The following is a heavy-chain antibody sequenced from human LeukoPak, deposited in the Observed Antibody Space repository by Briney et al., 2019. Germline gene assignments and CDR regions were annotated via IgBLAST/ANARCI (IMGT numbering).Heavy chain of an antibody. CDR3: ARVRAGGFGESYY. CDR1: GGTFSSYA. D-gene: IGHD3-10*01. V-gene: IGHV1-69*05. J-gene: IGHJ4*02. Sequence: ASVKVSCKASGGTFSSYAISWVRQAPGQGLEWMGGIIPIFGTANYAQKFQGRVTMTRDTSTSTVYMELSSLRSEDTAVYYCARVRAGGFGESYYWGQGTLVTVSS. CDR2: IIPIFGTA.